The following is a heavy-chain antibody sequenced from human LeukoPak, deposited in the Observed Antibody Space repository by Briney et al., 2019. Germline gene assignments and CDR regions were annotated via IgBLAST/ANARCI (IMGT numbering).Heavy chain of an antibody. CDR3: TKDWWELRNY. D-gene: IGHD1-26*01. J-gene: IGHJ4*02. CDR1: GFTFSNAW. V-gene: IGHV3-15*01. Sequence: GGSLRLSCAASGFTFSNAWMSWVRHAPGKGLEWVGRMKSKTDGGTKDYAAPVKGRFTKSRDDSKNTLFLQMNSLKTEDTAVYYCTKDWWELRNYWGQGTLVTVSS. CDR2: MKSKTDGGTK.